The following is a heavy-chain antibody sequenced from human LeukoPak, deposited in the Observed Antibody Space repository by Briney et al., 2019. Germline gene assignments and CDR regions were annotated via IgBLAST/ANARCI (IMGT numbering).Heavy chain of an antibody. V-gene: IGHV3-23*01. CDR3: AKVEGMVRGAINY. J-gene: IGHJ4*02. CDR1: GITFSNYT. D-gene: IGHD3-10*01. Sequence: GGSLRLSCAAPGITFSNYTMSWVRQAPGKGLEWVSGISSSGGGTNYADSVEGRFTISRDNSKNTLYLQMNSLRAEDTAVYYCAKVEGMVRGAINYWGQGTLVTVSS. CDR2: ISSSGGGT.